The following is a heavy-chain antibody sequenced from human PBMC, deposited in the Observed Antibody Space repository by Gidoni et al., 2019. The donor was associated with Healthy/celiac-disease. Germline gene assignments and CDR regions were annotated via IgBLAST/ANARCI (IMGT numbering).Heavy chain of an antibody. Sequence: ELQLLESGGGLVQPGGSLRLSCAASGVTFSSYARSWVRQAPGKGIEWVSAISGSGGSTYYADSVKGRFTISRDNSKNTLYLQMNSLRAEDTAVYYCAKVGRRRDDTLPGYYQGSGLIEPFDYWGQGTLVTVSS. CDR3: AKVGRRRDDTLPGYYQGSGLIEPFDY. J-gene: IGHJ4*02. CDR2: ISGSGGST. D-gene: IGHD3-9*01. V-gene: IGHV3-23*01. CDR1: GVTFSSYA.